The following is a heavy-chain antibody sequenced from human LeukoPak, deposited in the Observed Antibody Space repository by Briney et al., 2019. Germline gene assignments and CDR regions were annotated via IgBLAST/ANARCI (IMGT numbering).Heavy chain of an antibody. D-gene: IGHD5-24*01. CDR1: GGSMSGYY. J-gene: IGHJ4*02. Sequence: SETLSLTCTVSGGSMSGYYWSWIRQPPGTRLEWIGYIYYTGGTNYNPSLKSRVTISVDTSKNQFSLKLSSVTAADTAVYYCARGAMATTPFFDYWGQGTLVTVSS. CDR3: ARGAMATTPFFDY. V-gene: IGHV4-59*08. CDR2: IYYTGGT.